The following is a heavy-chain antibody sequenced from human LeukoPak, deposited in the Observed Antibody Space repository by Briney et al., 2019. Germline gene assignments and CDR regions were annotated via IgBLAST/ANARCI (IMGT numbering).Heavy chain of an antibody. D-gene: IGHD5/OR15-5a*01. Sequence: SETLSLTCAVYGGSFGGYYWSWIRQPPGKGLEWIGEINHSGSTNYNPSLKSRVTISVDTSKNQFSLKLSSVTAADTAVYYCARGSLYLHWGQGTLVTVSS. CDR2: INHSGST. J-gene: IGHJ1*01. CDR1: GGSFGGYY. V-gene: IGHV4-34*01. CDR3: ARGSLYLH.